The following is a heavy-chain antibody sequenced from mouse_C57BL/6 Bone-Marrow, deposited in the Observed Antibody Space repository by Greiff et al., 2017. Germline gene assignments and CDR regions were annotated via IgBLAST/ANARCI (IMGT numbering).Heavy chain of an antibody. D-gene: IGHD3-1*01. V-gene: IGHV1-69*01. J-gene: IGHJ2*01. CDR3: ARRAFDY. Sequence: VQLQQPGAELVMPGASVKLSCKASGYTFTSYWLHWVKQRPGQGLEWIGEIDPSDSYTNYNQKFKGKSTLTVDKSSSTAYMQLSSLTSEDSAVYYCARRAFDYWGQGTTLTVSS. CDR1: GYTFTSYW. CDR2: IDPSDSYT.